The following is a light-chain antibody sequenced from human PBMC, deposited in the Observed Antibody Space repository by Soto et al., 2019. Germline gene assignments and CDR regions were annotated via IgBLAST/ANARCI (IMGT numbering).Light chain of an antibody. V-gene: IGLV2-8*01. J-gene: IGLJ1*01. CDR2: EVS. CDR3: SSYAGSLDV. CDR1: SSDVGDYNY. Sequence: QSALTQPPSASGSPGQSVTISCTGTSSDVGDYNYVSWYQQHPGKAPKLMIYEVSKRPSGVPDRFSGSKSSNTASLTVSGLQAEDEADYYCSSYAGSLDVFGTGTKLTVL.